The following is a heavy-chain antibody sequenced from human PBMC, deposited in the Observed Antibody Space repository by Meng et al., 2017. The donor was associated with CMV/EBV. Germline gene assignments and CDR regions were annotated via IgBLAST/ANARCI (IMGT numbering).Heavy chain of an antibody. CDR2: IYSGGST. Sequence: GAASGFNVSSNYMSWVRPAPGKGLEWVSVIYSGGSTYYADSVKGRFTISRDNSKNTLYLQMNSLRAEDTAVYYCARDRAASYYFDYWGQGTLVTVSS. V-gene: IGHV3-53*01. CDR3: ARDRAASYYFDY. D-gene: IGHD6-13*01. CDR1: GFNVSSNY. J-gene: IGHJ4*02.